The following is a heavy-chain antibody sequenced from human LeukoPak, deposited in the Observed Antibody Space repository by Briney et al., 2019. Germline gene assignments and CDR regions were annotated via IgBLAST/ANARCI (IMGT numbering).Heavy chain of an antibody. V-gene: IGHV3-23*01. CDR3: AKGGWLGYCSSTSCPSAFDI. CDR2: ISGSGGST. CDR1: GFTFSSYG. Sequence: GESLRLSCAASGFTFSSYGMSWVRQAPGKGLEWVSAISGSGGSTYYADSVKGRFTISRDNSKNTLYLQMNSLRAEDTAVYYCAKGGWLGYCSSTSCPSAFDIWGQGTMVTVSS. D-gene: IGHD2-2*01. J-gene: IGHJ3*02.